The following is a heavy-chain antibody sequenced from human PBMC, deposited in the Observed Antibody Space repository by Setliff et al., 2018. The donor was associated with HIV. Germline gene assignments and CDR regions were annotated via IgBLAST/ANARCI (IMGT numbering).Heavy chain of an antibody. CDR2: ISNGGGGYT. V-gene: IGHV3-23*01. CDR1: GFTFNNYA. Sequence: GGSLRLSCAASGFTFNNYAMHWVRQAPGKGLECVSAISNGGGGYTYYADSVKGRFTISRDDSKNTLSLQMSSLRAEDTALYYCARQPLHCSSINCYGAVYDNWGQGTLVTVSS. D-gene: IGHD2-2*01. CDR3: ARQPLHCSSINCYGAVYDN. J-gene: IGHJ4*02.